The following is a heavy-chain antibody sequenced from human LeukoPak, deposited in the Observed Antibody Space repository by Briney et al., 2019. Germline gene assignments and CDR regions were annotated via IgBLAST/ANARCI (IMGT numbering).Heavy chain of an antibody. CDR2: ISGSGGST. V-gene: IGHV3-23*01. CDR3: ATQPYGDRFDY. Sequence: GGSLRLSCAASGFTFSSYGMSWVRQAPGKGLEWVSAISGSGGSTYYADSVKGRFTISRDNSKNTLYLQMNSLRAEDTAVYYCATQPYGDRFDYWGQGTLVTVSS. J-gene: IGHJ4*02. D-gene: IGHD4-17*01. CDR1: GFTFSSYG.